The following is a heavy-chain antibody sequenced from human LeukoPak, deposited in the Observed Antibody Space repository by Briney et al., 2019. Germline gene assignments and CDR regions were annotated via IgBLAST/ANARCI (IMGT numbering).Heavy chain of an antibody. J-gene: IGHJ4*02. CDR2: ISAYNGNT. CDR3: ARDVATVVTPGIDDY. V-gene: IGHV1-18*01. Sequence: ASVKVSCKASGYTFTSYGISWVRQAPGQGLEWMGWISAYNGNTNYAQKLQGRVTMTTDTSTSTAYMELRSLRSDDTAVYYCARDVATVVTPGIDDYWGQGTLVTVSS. CDR1: GYTFTSYG. D-gene: IGHD4-23*01.